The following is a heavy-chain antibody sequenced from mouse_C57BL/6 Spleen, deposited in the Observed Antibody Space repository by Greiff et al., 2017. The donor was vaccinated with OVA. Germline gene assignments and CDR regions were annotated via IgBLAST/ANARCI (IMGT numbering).Heavy chain of an antibody. V-gene: IGHV5-9-1*02. D-gene: IGHD1-1*01. Sequence: DVMLVESGEGLVKPGGSLKLSCAASGFTFSSYAMSWVRQTPEKRLEWVAYISSGGDYIYYADTVKGRFTISRDNARNTLYLQMSSLKSEDTAMYYCTGDYYYGPGGYAMDYWGQGTSVTVSS. CDR3: TGDYYYGPGGYAMDY. CDR2: ISSGGDYI. CDR1: GFTFSSYA. J-gene: IGHJ4*01.